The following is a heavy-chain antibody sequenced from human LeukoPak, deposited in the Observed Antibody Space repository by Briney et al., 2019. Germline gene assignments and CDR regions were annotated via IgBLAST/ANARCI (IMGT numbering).Heavy chain of an antibody. Sequence: GGSLRLSCAASGFTFSSYAMSWVRQAPGKGLEWVSAISGGATSTYYADSVKGRFTISRDNSKNTLYLQMNSLRAEDTAVYYCAKPVRPGYCRGTSCYSPFDYSGEGTLVTVSS. V-gene: IGHV3-23*01. CDR2: ISGGATST. J-gene: IGHJ4*02. CDR1: GFTFSSYA. D-gene: IGHD2-2*02. CDR3: AKPVRPGYCRGTSCYSPFDY.